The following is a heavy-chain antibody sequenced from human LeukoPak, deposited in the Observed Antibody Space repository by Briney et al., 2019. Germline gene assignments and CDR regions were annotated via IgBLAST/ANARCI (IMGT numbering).Heavy chain of an antibody. J-gene: IGHJ6*02. V-gene: IGHV3-33*01. D-gene: IGHD3-3*01. CDR2: IWYDGSNK. CDR3: ARVKGFDYYYGMDV. CDR1: GFTFSSYG. Sequence: QPGGSLRLSCAASGFTFSSYGMHWVRQAPGKGLEWVAVIWYDGSNKYYADSVKGRFTISRDNSKNTLYLQMNSLRAEDTAVYHCARVKGFDYYYGMDVWGQGTTVTVSS.